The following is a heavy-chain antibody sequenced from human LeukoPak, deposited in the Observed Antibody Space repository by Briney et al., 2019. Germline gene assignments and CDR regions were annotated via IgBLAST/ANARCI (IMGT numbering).Heavy chain of an antibody. V-gene: IGHV1-2*02. Sequence: GASVKVSCKASGYTFTGYYMHWVRQAPGQGLEWMGWINPNSGGTNYAQKFQGRVTMTRDTSISTAYMELSRLRSDDTAVYYCARDQVATICNAYCDYYYMDVWGKGTTVTISS. CDR2: INPNSGGT. CDR1: GYTFTGYY. CDR3: ARDQVATICNAYCDYYYMDV. J-gene: IGHJ6*03. D-gene: IGHD5-12*01.